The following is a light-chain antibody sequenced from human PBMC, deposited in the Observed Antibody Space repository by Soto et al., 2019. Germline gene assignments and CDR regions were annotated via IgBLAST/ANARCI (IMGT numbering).Light chain of an antibody. CDR1: QSVSSN. J-gene: IGKJ5*01. CDR3: QQYNNWPIT. V-gene: IGKV3-15*01. Sequence: EIVSTQSPATLSVSPGGRATLSCRASQSVSSNLSWYQQKPGQAPRLLIYGASTRATGIPARFTGSGSGTEFTLTISSLQSEDFAVYYCQQYNNWPITFGQGTRLEIK. CDR2: GAS.